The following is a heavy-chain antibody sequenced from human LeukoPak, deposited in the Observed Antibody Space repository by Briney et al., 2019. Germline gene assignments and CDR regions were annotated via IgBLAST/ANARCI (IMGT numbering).Heavy chain of an antibody. V-gene: IGHV4-59*01. Sequence: SETLSLTSTVSGGSISSYYWSWIREPPGKGLEWIGHIYYSGSTNYNPSPKSRGTISVDTSKNQFSLKLSSVTAADTAVYYCARGARRFDPWGQGTLVTVSS. J-gene: IGHJ5*02. CDR1: GGSISSYY. CDR2: IYYSGST. CDR3: ARGARRFDP.